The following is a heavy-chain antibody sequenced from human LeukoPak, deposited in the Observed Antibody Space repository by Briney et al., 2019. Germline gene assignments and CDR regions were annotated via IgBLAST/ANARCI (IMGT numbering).Heavy chain of an antibody. CDR1: GFSFSDYY. D-gene: IGHD2-2*01. V-gene: IGHV3-11*04. Sequence: PGGSLRLSCAASGFSFSDYYMSWIRQAPGQGLEWVSYMSSSGDTIYYADSVKDRFTISRDNAKNSLFLQMNSLRPGDTAVFYWSKGNRYCSSTSCYQPSFDYWGQGTLVTVSS. J-gene: IGHJ4*02. CDR3: SKGNRYCSSTSCYQPSFDY. CDR2: MSSSGDTI.